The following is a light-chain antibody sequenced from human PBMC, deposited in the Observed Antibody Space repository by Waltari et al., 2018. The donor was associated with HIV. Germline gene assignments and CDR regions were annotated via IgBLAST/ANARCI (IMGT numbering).Light chain of an antibody. V-gene: IGLV2-8*01. J-gene: IGLJ2*01. CDR2: EVS. Sequence: QSALTQPPSASGSPGQSVTISCTGTSSDVGGYNYVSWYQQHPGKAPKLMIYEVSKRPSGVPDRFSGSKSGNTASLTGPGLQAEDEADYYCNSYAGSNNVVFGGGTKVTVL. CDR3: NSYAGSNNVV. CDR1: SSDVGGYNY.